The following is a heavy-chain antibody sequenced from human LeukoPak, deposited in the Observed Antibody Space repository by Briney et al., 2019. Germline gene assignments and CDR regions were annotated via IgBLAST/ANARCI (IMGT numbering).Heavy chain of an antibody. J-gene: IGHJ6*03. D-gene: IGHD3-10*01. Sequence: PGGSLRLSCAASGFTFDDYAMHWVRQAPGKGLEWVSLISWDGGSTYYADSVKGRFTISRDNSKNSLYLQMNSLRAEDTALYYCAKSVTERSGSWNHYYYYMDVWGKGTTVTVSS. CDR2: ISWDGGST. V-gene: IGHV3-43D*03. CDR3: AKSVTERSGSWNHYYYYMDV. CDR1: GFTFDDYA.